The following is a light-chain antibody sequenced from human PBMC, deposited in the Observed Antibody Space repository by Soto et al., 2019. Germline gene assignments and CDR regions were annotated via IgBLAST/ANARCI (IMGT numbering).Light chain of an antibody. CDR3: CSYTTASTVV. J-gene: IGLJ2*01. CDR1: SSDVGGYDY. CDR2: EVF. V-gene: IGLV2-14*03. Sequence: QSALIQPASVSGSPGQSITISCTGTSSDVGGYDYVSWYQQHPGKVPKLMIYEVFRRPSGISDRFSGSKSGNTASLTISGLQAEDEADYYCCSYTTASTVVFGGGTKVTVL.